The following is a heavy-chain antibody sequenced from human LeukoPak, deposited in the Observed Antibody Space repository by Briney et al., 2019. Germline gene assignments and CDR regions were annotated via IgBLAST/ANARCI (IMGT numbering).Heavy chain of an antibody. CDR1: GGSISSGDYY. V-gene: IGHV4-30-4*01. Sequence: SETLSLACTVSGGSISSGDYYWSWIRQPPGKGLEWIGYIYYSGSTYYNPSLKSRVTISVDTSKNQFSLKLSSVTAADMAVYYCARDTYYDFWSGYPYYYYYGMDVWGQGTTVTVSS. CDR2: IYYSGST. J-gene: IGHJ6*02. D-gene: IGHD3-3*01. CDR3: ARDTYYDFWSGYPYYYYYGMDV.